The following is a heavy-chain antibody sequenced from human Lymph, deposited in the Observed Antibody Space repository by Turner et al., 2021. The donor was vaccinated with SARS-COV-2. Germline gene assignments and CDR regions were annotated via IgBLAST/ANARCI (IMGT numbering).Heavy chain of an antibody. D-gene: IGHD3-9*01. Sequence: QLQLQESGPGLVKPSETLSLTCTVSGGSISSSSYYWGWIRQPPGKGLEWIGSIYYSGSTYYNPPLKSRVTISVDTSKNQFSLKLSSVTAADTAVYYCASNYDILTGYYTRNLFDPWGQGTLVTVSS. J-gene: IGHJ5*02. CDR3: ASNYDILTGYYTRNLFDP. V-gene: IGHV4-39*01. CDR2: IYYSGST. CDR1: GGSISSSSYY.